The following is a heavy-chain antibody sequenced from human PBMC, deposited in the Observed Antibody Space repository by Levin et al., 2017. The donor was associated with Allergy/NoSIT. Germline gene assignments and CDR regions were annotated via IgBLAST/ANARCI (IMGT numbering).Heavy chain of an antibody. Sequence: GESLKISCAASGFTFSNYWMHWVRQVPGKGLVWVSRINSDAGSTSYADSVKGRLTISRDNAKNTLYLQMNSLRVEDTAVYYCVRANPVVAAPRGADYWGQGTLVTVSS. V-gene: IGHV3-74*01. CDR3: VRANPVVAAPRGADY. D-gene: IGHD2-15*01. CDR1: GFTFSNYW. J-gene: IGHJ4*02. CDR2: INSDAGST.